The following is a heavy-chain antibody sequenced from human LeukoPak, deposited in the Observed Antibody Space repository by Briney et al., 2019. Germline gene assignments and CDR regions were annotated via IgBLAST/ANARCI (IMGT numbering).Heavy chain of an antibody. Sequence: SETLSLTCTVSGGSISSYYWSWIRQAPGKGLEWIGYIYYSGSTNYNPSLKSRVTISVDASKNQFSLKLRSVTAADTAVYYCARDKGDYGDYYWFDPWGQGTLVTVSS. D-gene: IGHD4-17*01. CDR3: ARDKGDYGDYYWFDP. V-gene: IGHV4-59*01. J-gene: IGHJ5*02. CDR1: GGSISSYY. CDR2: IYYSGST.